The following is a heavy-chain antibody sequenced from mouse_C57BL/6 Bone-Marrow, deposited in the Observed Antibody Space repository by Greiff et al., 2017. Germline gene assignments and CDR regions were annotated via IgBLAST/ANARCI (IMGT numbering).Heavy chain of an antibody. Sequence: QVQLKEPGAELVMPGASVKLSCKASGYTFSSYWMHWVKQRPGQGLEWIGELDPSDSYTNYNQKFKGKSTLTVDKSSSTAYMQLSSLTSEDSAVYYCARVYDYDYWYFDVWGTGTTVTVSS. CDR2: LDPSDSYT. CDR3: ARVYDYDYWYFDV. J-gene: IGHJ1*03. D-gene: IGHD2-4*01. CDR1: GYTFSSYW. V-gene: IGHV1-69*01.